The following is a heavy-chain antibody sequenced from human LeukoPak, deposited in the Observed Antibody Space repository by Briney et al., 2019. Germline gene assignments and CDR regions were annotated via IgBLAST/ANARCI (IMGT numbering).Heavy chain of an antibody. V-gene: IGHV3-9*01. CDR3: AKDRIAVAGNGLFDY. Sequence: GGSLRLPCAASGFTFDDYAMHWVRQAPGKGLEWVSGISWNSGSIGYADSVKGRFTISRDNAKNSLYLQMNSLRAEDTALYYCAKDRIAVAGNGLFDYWGQGALVTVSS. CDR2: ISWNSGSI. J-gene: IGHJ4*02. D-gene: IGHD6-19*01. CDR1: GFTFDDYA.